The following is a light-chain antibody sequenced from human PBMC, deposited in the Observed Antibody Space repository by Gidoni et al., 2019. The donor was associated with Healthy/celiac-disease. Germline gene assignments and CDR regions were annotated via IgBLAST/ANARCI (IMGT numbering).Light chain of an antibody. CDR1: QSVSSGY. CDR2: GAS. Sequence: EIVLTQSPGTLSLSPGERATLSCRASQSVSSGYLAWYQQKPGQAPRLLLYGASSRATGIPDRFSGSGSGTDFTLTISRLEPEDFAVYYCQQYGSSPRITFXQXTRLEIK. J-gene: IGKJ5*01. CDR3: QQYGSSPRIT. V-gene: IGKV3-20*01.